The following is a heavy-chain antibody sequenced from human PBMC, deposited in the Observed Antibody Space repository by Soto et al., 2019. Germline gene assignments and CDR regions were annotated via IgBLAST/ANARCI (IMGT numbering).Heavy chain of an antibody. CDR2: ISAYNGYT. CDR1: GYTFTTYG. CDR3: ARAWGSSHWIEVPDY. V-gene: IGHV1-18*04. J-gene: IGHJ4*02. Sequence: QVQLVQSGSEVKKPGASMKVSCKASGYTFTTYGFSWVRQAPGQGLEWMGWISAYNGYTNYAQKFQGRVTMTTDTSTTTAYMELRSLRSDDTAVYYCARAWGSSHWIEVPDYWGQGTLITVSS. D-gene: IGHD6-13*01.